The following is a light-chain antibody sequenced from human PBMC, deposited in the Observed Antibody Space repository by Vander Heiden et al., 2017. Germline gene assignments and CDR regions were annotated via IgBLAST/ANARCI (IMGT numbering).Light chain of an antibody. CDR1: QSVTTY. V-gene: IGKV3-20*01. Sequence: EIVLTQSPGTLSLSPGERATLSCRASQSVTTYFGWYQQKPGQAPRLLIHGASKRATGIPDRFSGRGSETEFTLTISRLEPEDFAVYYCQQDYNSPITFGQGTRMDIK. CDR3: QQDYNSPIT. J-gene: IGKJ5*01. CDR2: GAS.